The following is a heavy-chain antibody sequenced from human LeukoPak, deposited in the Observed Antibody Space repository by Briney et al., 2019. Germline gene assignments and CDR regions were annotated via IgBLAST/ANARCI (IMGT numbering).Heavy chain of an antibody. Sequence: PSETLSLTCTVSGGSVSSGSYYWSWIRQPPGKGLEWIGYIYYSGSTNYNPSFKSRVTISVDTSKNQFSLKLSSVTAADTAVYYCASPYSSSWYSPYYYYGMDVWGKGTTVTVSS. CDR2: IYYSGST. J-gene: IGHJ6*04. V-gene: IGHV4-61*01. D-gene: IGHD6-13*01. CDR1: GGSVSSGSYY. CDR3: ASPYSSSWYSPYYYYGMDV.